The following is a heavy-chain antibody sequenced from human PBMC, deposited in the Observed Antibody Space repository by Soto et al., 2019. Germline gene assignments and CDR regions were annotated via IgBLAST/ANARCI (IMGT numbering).Heavy chain of an antibody. CDR3: AKDPNGDYLGAFDY. CDR2: ISGGGGST. J-gene: IGHJ4*02. CDR1: GLAFSNYA. Sequence: EVQLLESGGGLVQPGGSLRLSCAASGLAFSNYALTWVRQAPGKGLEWVSSISGGGGSTSYADSVRGRFTISRDNSKNLLFLQMKSLRAEDTAVYYCAKDPNGDYLGAFDYWGQGTLVTVSS. V-gene: IGHV3-23*01. D-gene: IGHD4-17*01.